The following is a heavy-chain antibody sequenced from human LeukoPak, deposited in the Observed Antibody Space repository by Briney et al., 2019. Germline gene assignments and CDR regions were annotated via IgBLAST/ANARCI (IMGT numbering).Heavy chain of an antibody. CDR1: GFTFSSYA. J-gene: IGHJ4*02. V-gene: IGHV3-23*01. CDR2: INGSGGST. CDR3: AKVYYYDSSGYSQAFDY. Sequence: QPGGSLRLSCAASGFTFSSYAMSWVRQAPGKGREWVSAINGSGGSTYYADSVKGRFTISRDNSKNTLYLQMNSLRAEDTAVYYSAKVYYYDSSGYSQAFDYSGQGTLVSVSS. D-gene: IGHD3-22*01.